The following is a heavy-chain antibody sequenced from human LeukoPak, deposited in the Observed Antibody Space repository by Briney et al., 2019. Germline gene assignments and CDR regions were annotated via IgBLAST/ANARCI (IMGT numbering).Heavy chain of an antibody. J-gene: IGHJ4*02. D-gene: IGHD2-8*02. V-gene: IGHV1-2*02. Sequence: ASVKVSCKTSGYTFTGYYMHWVRQAPGQGLEWMGWIYPNSGDTNYAQKFQGRVTMTRDTSISTAYMGLSRLRSDDTAVYYCARAGGDCTGGACYYYFDYWGQGILVTVSS. CDR3: ARAGGDCTGGACYYYFDY. CDR1: GYTFTGYY. CDR2: IYPNSGDT.